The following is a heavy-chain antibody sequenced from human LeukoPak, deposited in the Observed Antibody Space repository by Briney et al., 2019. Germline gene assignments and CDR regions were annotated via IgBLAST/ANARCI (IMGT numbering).Heavy chain of an antibody. J-gene: IGHJ5*02. D-gene: IGHD6-13*01. CDR2: IYWDDDK. CDR3: AHSFPAAGTSCWFDP. CDR1: GFSLTSNGVH. V-gene: IGHV2-5*02. Sequence: SGPTLVKPTQTLTLTCTVSGFSLTSNGVHVGWIRQPPGKALEWLALIYWDDDKRYSPSLKSRLTITKDTSKNQVVLTMTNMDPVDTATYYCAHSFPAAGTSCWFDPWGQGTLVTVSS.